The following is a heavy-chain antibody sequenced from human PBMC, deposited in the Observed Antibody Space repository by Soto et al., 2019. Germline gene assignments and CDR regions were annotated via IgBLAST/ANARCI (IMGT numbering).Heavy chain of an antibody. J-gene: IGHJ6*03. CDR3: AAGVLVESVLTYFYMGV. CDR2: IDYSRSA. CDR1: GASISSYH. V-gene: IGHV4-59*01. Sequence: QVQLQESGPGLVKPSETLSLTCTVSGASISSYHWSWIRQTPGKGLEWIGYIDYSRSANYDPSPKSRDTLSVDTCTNQVSLKLSVVTAAATAVDYCAAGVLVESVLTYFYMGVWGKGTTVSVSS. D-gene: IGHD6-13*01.